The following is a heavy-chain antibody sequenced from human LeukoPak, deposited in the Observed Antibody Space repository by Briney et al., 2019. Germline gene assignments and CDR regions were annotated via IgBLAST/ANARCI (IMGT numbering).Heavy chain of an antibody. CDR3: VRGADTGYSSDS. Sequence: GGSLRLSCVASGFTFSRYWMHWVRHAPGKGLVWVSRINSDGRSTNYANSVKGRFSISRDNAENTLYLQMNSLRVEDTAVYYCVRGADTGYSSDSWGQGTLVTVSS. V-gene: IGHV3-74*01. J-gene: IGHJ4*02. CDR2: INSDGRST. D-gene: IGHD3-9*01. CDR1: GFTFSRYW.